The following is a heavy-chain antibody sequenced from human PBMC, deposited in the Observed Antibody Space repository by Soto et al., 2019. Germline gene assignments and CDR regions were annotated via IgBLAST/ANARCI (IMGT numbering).Heavy chain of an antibody. CDR1: GGSISSDY. CDR2: IYYSGST. V-gene: IGHV4-59*08. Sequence: QVQLQESGPRLVKPSETVSLTCTVSGGSISSDYWSWIRQPPGKGLEWIGYIYYSGSTNYNPSLKSRVTISVDTSKNQFSLKLSSVTAAYTAVYYCARQAGTGSGSSLGYWGQGTLVTVSS. J-gene: IGHJ4*02. CDR3: ARQAGTGSGSSLGY. D-gene: IGHD3-10*01.